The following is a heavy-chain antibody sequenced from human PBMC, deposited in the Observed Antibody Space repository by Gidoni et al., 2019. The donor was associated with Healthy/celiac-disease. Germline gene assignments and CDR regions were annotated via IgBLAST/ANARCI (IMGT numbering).Heavy chain of an antibody. CDR2: ISASGGST. CDR3: ASLDYGDYGWFDP. Sequence: EVQLLESGGGLVQPGGSLRLSCAVSGVTFSSYAMSWVRQAPGKGLEWVSAISASGGSTYYADSVKGRFTISRDNSKNTLYLQMNSLRAEDTAVYYCASLDYGDYGWFDPWGQGTLVTVSS. V-gene: IGHV3-23*01. J-gene: IGHJ5*02. CDR1: GVTFSSYA. D-gene: IGHD4-17*01.